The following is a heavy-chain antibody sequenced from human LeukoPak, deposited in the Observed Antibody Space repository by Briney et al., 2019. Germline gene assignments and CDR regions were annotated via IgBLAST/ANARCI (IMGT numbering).Heavy chain of an antibody. D-gene: IGHD1-26*01. Sequence: GGSLRLSCAASEFTFSSYDIHWVRQAPGKGLEWVAVISYDGNNKYYADSVKSRFSISRDNSKSTLYLQMNSLRAEDTAVYYCARPKQVGATADAFDIWGQGTMVTVSS. J-gene: IGHJ3*02. V-gene: IGHV3-30*03. CDR3: ARPKQVGATADAFDI. CDR2: ISYDGNNK. CDR1: EFTFSSYD.